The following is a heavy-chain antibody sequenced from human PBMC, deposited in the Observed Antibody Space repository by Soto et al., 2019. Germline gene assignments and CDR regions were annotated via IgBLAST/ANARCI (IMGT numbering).Heavy chain of an antibody. CDR2: IYNTGST. V-gene: IGHV4-59*08. J-gene: IGHJ4*02. Sequence: SETLSLTCTVSGGFISNYYWSWIRQSPGKGLEWIAYIYNTGSTNYNPSLKSRVTISVDTSKNQFSLKLSSVTAADTAVYYCASRNYYGSGSYHYYFDYWGQGTLVTVSS. D-gene: IGHD3-10*01. CDR1: GGFISNYY. CDR3: ASRNYYGSGSYHYYFDY.